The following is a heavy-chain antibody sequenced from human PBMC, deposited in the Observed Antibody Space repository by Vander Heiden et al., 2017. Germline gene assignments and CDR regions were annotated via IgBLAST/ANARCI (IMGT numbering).Heavy chain of an antibody. CDR1: GGSISSSSYY. CDR2: IYYSGST. Sequence: QLQLQESGPGLVKPSETLSLTCTVSGGSISSSSYYWGWIRQPPGKGLEWIGSIYYSGSTSYNPSLKSRVTISVNTSKNQFSLKLSSVTAADTAVYYCARRENGWGRLSGPRDWYFDLWGRGTLVTVSS. V-gene: IGHV4-39*01. J-gene: IGHJ2*01. CDR3: ARRENGWGRLSGPRDWYFDL. D-gene: IGHD1-26*01.